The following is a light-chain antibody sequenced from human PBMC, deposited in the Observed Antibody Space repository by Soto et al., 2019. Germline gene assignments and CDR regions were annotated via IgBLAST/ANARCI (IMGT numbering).Light chain of an antibody. CDR2: EVS. J-gene: IGLJ1*01. CDR3: CSYAGSSFYV. CDR1: SXDVGSYNL. V-gene: IGLV2-23*02. Sequence: QSALTQPASVSGSPGQSXTISCTXTSXDVGSYNLVSWYQQHPGKAPKLMIYEVSKRPSGVSNRFSGSKSGNTASLTISGLQAEDEADYYCCSYAGSSFYVFGTGTKLTVL.